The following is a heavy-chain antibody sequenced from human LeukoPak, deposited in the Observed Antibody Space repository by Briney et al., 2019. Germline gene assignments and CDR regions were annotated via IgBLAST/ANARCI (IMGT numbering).Heavy chain of an antibody. CDR2: ISYDGSNK. J-gene: IGHJ4*02. V-gene: IGHV3-30*18. CDR3: AKGQIKQDSYFDY. CDR1: GFTFSIYG. D-gene: IGHD2-15*01. Sequence: QPGGSLRLSCAASGFTFSIYGMPWVRQAPGKGLEWVAVISYDGSNKYYADSVKGRFTISRDNSKNTLYLQMNSLRAEDTAVYYCAKGQIKQDSYFDYWGQGTLVTVSS.